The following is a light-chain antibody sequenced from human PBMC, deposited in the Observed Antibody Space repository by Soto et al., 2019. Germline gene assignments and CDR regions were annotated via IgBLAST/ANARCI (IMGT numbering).Light chain of an antibody. CDR1: QVISTW. J-gene: IGKJ5*01. CDR3: QQANSFPIT. Sequence: DIQMTQSPFSMSTSXGDRVTIAXXASQVISTWLAWYQQKPGQAPKLLIYAASVLESGVPSRFSGSGSGTDFTLTISSVQPEDFATYRCQQANSFPITFGQGTRLEI. CDR2: AAS. V-gene: IGKV1-12*01.